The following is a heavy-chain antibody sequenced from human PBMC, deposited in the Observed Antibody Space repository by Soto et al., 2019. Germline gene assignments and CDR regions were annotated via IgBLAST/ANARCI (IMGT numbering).Heavy chain of an antibody. Sequence: PGESLKISCAASGSSFPKYPMHWVRQTPDKGLEWVAVISHDGVTKNSADSVKGRFSISRDNSRNTLYLEMNSLRSDDTAIYYCAREENCSGGTCYSEYFHRWGQGTLVTVSS. J-gene: IGHJ1*01. CDR1: GSSFPKYP. CDR2: ISHDGVTK. V-gene: IGHV3-30-3*01. D-gene: IGHD2-15*01. CDR3: AREENCSGGTCYSEYFHR.